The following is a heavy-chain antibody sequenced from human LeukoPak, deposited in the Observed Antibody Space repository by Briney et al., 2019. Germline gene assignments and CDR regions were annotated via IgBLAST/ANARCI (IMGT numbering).Heavy chain of an antibody. CDR1: GYTFTGYY. V-gene: IGHV1-2*02. J-gene: IGHJ6*02. CDR3: ARLHSPGYYYGMDV. CDR2: INPNSGGT. Sequence: GASVKVSCKASGYTFTGYYMHWVRQAPGQGLEWMGWINPNSGGTNYAQKFQGRVTMTRDTSISTAYMELSRLRSDDTAVYYCARLHSPGYYYGMDVWGQGTTVTVSS.